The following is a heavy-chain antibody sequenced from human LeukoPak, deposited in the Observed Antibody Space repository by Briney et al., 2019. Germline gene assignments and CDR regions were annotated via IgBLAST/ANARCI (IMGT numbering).Heavy chain of an antibody. J-gene: IGHJ4*02. Sequence: PGGSLRLSSAASGFTFSSYAMRWVRQAPGKGLEWVAVILYDGSNKYYADSVKGRFTISRDNSKNTLYLQMNSLRAEDTAVYYCARGEGTAMDLYWGQGTLVTVSS. V-gene: IGHV3-30-3*01. CDR1: GFTFSSYA. CDR3: ARGEGTAMDLY. D-gene: IGHD5-18*01. CDR2: ILYDGSNK.